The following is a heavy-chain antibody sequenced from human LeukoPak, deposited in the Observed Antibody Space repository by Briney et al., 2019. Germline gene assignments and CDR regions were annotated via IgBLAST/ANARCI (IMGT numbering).Heavy chain of an antibody. Sequence: SETLSLTCTVSGGSISSYYWSWIRQPAGKGLEWVGRIYTSGSTYYNPSLKSRVTISVDTSKNQFSLKLSSVTAADTAVYYCARVPYYYDSSGYYGDIWGQGTMVTVSS. J-gene: IGHJ3*02. CDR2: IYTSGST. CDR1: GGSISSYY. CDR3: ARVPYYYDSSGYYGDI. D-gene: IGHD3-22*01. V-gene: IGHV4-4*07.